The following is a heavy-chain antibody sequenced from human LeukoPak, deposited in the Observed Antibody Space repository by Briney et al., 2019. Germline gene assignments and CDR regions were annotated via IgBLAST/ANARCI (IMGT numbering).Heavy chain of an antibody. CDR2: ISGSGGST. J-gene: IGHJ4*02. CDR1: GLTFSSYA. Sequence: GGSLRLSCAASGLTFSSYAMSWVRHAPGKGLEWVSAISGSGGSTFYADSVKGRFTISRDNSKNTLYLQMNSLRAEDTAVYYCARGRGQLAGGYWGQGTLVTVSS. D-gene: IGHD6-6*01. V-gene: IGHV3-23*01. CDR3: ARGRGQLAGGY.